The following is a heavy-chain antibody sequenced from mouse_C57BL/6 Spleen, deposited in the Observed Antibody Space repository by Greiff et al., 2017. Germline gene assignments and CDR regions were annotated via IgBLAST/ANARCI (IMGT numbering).Heavy chain of an antibody. CDR3: ARETAQATSDY. CDR2: IDPSDSYT. Sequence: VQLQQPGAELVKPGASVKLSCKASGYTFTSYWMQWVKQRPGQGLEWIGEIDPSDSYTNYNQKFKGKATLTVDTSSSTAYMQLSSLTSEDSAVYYCARETAQATSDYWGQGTTLTVSS. D-gene: IGHD3-2*02. J-gene: IGHJ2*01. CDR1: GYTFTSYW. V-gene: IGHV1-50*01.